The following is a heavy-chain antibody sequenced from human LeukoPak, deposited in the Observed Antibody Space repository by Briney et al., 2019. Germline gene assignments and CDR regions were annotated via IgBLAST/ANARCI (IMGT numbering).Heavy chain of an antibody. J-gene: IGHJ6*02. V-gene: IGHV5-10-1*01. CDR3: ARHAVAASMDV. CDR2: IDPSDSYS. D-gene: IGHD6-19*01. Sequence: GESLRISCQASGYSFSRNWISWVRQLPGKGLEWMGRIDPSDSYSNYNSSFQGHVTLSVDKSSSTAFLQWSSLKASDTAMYYCARHAVAASMDVWGQGTTVTVSS. CDR1: GYSFSRNW.